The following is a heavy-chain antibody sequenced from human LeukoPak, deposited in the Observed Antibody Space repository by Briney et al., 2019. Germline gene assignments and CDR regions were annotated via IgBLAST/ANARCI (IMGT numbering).Heavy chain of an antibody. Sequence: PGGSLRLSCAASGFTFSSYEMNWVRQAPGKGLEWVSNISGSGGGGSTYYADSVKGRFTISRDNSKNTLYLQMNSLRAEDTAVYYCAKSGLNRFDYWGQGTLVTVSS. D-gene: IGHD2-15*01. CDR2: ISGSGGGGST. V-gene: IGHV3-23*01. J-gene: IGHJ4*02. CDR3: AKSGLNRFDY. CDR1: GFTFSSYE.